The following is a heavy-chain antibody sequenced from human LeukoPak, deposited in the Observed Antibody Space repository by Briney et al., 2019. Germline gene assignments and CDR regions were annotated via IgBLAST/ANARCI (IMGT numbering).Heavy chain of an antibody. Sequence: EASVKVSCTASGGTFSSYAISWVRQAPGQGLEWMGGIIPIFGTANYAQKFQGRVTITADESTSTAYMELSGLRSEDTAVYYCARGSSWYGSDYWGQGTLVAVSS. CDR1: GGTFSSYA. CDR2: IIPIFGTA. V-gene: IGHV1-69*13. J-gene: IGHJ4*02. CDR3: ARGSSWYGSDY. D-gene: IGHD6-13*01.